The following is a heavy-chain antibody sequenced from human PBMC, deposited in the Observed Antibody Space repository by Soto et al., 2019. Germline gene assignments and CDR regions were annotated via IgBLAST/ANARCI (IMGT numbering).Heavy chain of an antibody. Sequence: ASVKVSCKASGGTFSSYAISWVRQAPGQGLEWMGGIIPIFGTANYAQKFQGRVTITADESTSTAYMQLSSLRAEDTAVYYCAKEHIPKGVKSFQDIVVVVAARIGGNAFDIWGQGTMVTVSS. D-gene: IGHD2-15*01. CDR1: GGTFSSYA. J-gene: IGHJ3*02. V-gene: IGHV1-69*13. CDR2: IIPIFGTA. CDR3: AKEHIPKGVKSFQDIVVVVAARIGGNAFDI.